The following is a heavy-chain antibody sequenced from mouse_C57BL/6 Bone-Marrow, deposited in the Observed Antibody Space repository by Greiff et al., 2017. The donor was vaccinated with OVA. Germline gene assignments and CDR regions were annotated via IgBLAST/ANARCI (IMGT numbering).Heavy chain of an antibody. Sequence: VQLQQPGAELVRPGTSVKLSCKASGYTFTSYWMQWVKQRPGQGLEWIGVIDPSDSYTNYTQKFKGKATLTVDTSSSTAYMQLSSLTSEDSAVYYCARGDYYGSSSYYFDYWGEGTTLTVSS. CDR1: GYTFTSYW. CDR3: ARGDYYGSSSYYFDY. CDR2: IDPSDSYT. V-gene: IGHV1-59*01. D-gene: IGHD1-1*01. J-gene: IGHJ2*01.